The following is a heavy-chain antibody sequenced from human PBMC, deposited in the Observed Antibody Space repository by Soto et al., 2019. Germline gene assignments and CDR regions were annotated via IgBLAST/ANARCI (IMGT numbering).Heavy chain of an antibody. J-gene: IGHJ4*02. CDR1: GGSISSGGYY. Sequence: LCGGSISSGGYYGSWIRQHPGKGLEWIGYIYYSGSTYYNPSLKSRVTISVDTSKNQFSLKLSSVTAADTAVYYCARVPVEMATSLRGYYFDYWGQGTLVTVSS. CDR3: ARVPVEMATSLRGYYFDY. CDR2: IYYSGST. D-gene: IGHD1-26*01. V-gene: IGHV4-31*02.